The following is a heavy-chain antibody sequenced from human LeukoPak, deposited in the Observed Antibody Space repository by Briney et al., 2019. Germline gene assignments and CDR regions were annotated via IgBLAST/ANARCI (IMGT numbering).Heavy chain of an antibody. V-gene: IGHV4-39*07. CDR3: ARAVGTDGYNLWVY. Sequence: TSETLSLTCTVSSGSISSSTYYWGWIRQPPGKGLEWIGTIYYTGSTYYNPSLKSRVTISVDTSKNQFSLKLTSVTAADTAVYYCARAVGTDGYNLWVYWGQGTLVTVSS. CDR1: SGSISSSTYY. D-gene: IGHD5-24*01. CDR2: IYYTGST. J-gene: IGHJ4*02.